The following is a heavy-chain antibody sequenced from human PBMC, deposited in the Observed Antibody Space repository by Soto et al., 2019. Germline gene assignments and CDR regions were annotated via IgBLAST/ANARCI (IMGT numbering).Heavy chain of an antibody. Sequence: QVQLVQSGAEVKKPGASVKVSCKASGYTFTSYGISWVRQAPGQGLEWMGWISAYNGNTNYAQKLQGRVTMTTDTPTSTANRGLGSVSSDDTAVYYCAGVSGYDFGYFDYWGQGTLVTVSS. D-gene: IGHD5-12*01. V-gene: IGHV1-18*01. J-gene: IGHJ4*02. CDR3: AGVSGYDFGYFDY. CDR2: ISAYNGNT. CDR1: GYTFTSYG.